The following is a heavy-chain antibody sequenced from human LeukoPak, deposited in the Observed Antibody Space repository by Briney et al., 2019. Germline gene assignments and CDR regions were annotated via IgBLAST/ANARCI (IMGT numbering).Heavy chain of an antibody. J-gene: IGHJ4*02. CDR2: ISAHNGNT. CDR1: GYTFNSYY. V-gene: IGHV1-18*04. CDR3: ARDSGPKSDYSGDY. D-gene: IGHD3-10*01. Sequence: GASVKVSCKASGYTFNSYYMHWVRQAPGQGLEWMGWISAHNGNTNYAQKLQGRVTMTTDTSTSTAYMELRSLRSDDTAVYYCARDSGPKSDYSGDYWGQGTLVIVSS.